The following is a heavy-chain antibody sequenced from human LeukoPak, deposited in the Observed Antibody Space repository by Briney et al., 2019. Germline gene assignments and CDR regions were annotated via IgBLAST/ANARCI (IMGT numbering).Heavy chain of an antibody. J-gene: IGHJ4*02. V-gene: IGHV3-23*01. Sequence: GGSLRLSCAASGFTFSSYAMSWVRQAPGKGLEWVSVISGSGGSTYYAGSVKGRFTISRDNSKNTLYLQMNSLRAEDTAVYYCAKDYGIAAAGSWVDYWGQGTLVTISS. D-gene: IGHD6-13*01. CDR3: AKDYGIAAAGSWVDY. CDR2: ISGSGGST. CDR1: GFTFSSYA.